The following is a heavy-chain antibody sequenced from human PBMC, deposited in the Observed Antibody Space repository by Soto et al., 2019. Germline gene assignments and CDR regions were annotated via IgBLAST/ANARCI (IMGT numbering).Heavy chain of an antibody. V-gene: IGHV3-30*18. CDR3: AKSPLGSSSVSFDY. Sequence: QVQLVESGGGVVQPGRSLRLSCAASGFTFSSYGMHWVRQAPGKGLEWVAVISYDGSNKYYADSVKGRFTISRDHSKNTLYLQMNRLRAEDTAVYYCAKSPLGSSSVSFDYWGQGTLVTVSS. CDR1: GFTFSSYG. J-gene: IGHJ4*02. CDR2: ISYDGSNK. D-gene: IGHD6-6*01.